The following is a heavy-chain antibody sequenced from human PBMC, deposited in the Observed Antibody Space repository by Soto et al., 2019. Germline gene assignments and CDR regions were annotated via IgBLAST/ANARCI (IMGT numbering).Heavy chain of an antibody. CDR2: INTYNGNT. CDR3: ARDQNVAVAWVDY. Sequence: QVQLVQSGAEMKKPGASVKVSCKASGYTFTSYSITWVRQAPGQGLEWMGWINTYNGNTNYAQNLQGRVAMTTDTSTSTAYMELRSLRSDDTAIYYCARDQNVAVAWVDYWGQGTPVTVSS. V-gene: IGHV1-18*01. J-gene: IGHJ4*02. D-gene: IGHD2-15*01. CDR1: GYTFTSYS.